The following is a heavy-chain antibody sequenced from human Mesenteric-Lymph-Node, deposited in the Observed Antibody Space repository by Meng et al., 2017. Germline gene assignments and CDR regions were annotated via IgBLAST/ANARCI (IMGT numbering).Heavy chain of an antibody. CDR3: ARDSSGYCFDY. CDR2: ISYDGSNK. D-gene: IGHD3-22*01. CDR1: GFTFSSYA. J-gene: IGHJ4*02. Sequence: GESLKISCAASGFTFSSYAMHWVRQAPGKGLEWVAVISYDGSNKYYADSVKGRFTISRDNSKNTLYLQMNSLRAEDTAVYYCARDSSGYCFDYWGQGTLVTVSS. V-gene: IGHV3-30*04.